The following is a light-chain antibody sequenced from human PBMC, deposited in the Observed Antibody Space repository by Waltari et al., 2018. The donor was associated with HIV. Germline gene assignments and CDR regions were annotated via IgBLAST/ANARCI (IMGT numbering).Light chain of an antibody. CDR3: QQRTSWSPNT. Sequence: EIVLTQSPATLSLSPGERATLSCRASHSVSDYLAWYQQKPGQPPRLLIYDAANRAAGIPARFIGSGSGTDVTLTISSLEPEEFAVYYCQQRTSWSPNTFGQGTKLEIK. V-gene: IGKV3-11*01. CDR1: HSVSDY. CDR2: DAA. J-gene: IGKJ2*01.